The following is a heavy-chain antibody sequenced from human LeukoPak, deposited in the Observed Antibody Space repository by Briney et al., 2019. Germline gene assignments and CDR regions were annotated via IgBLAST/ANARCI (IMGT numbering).Heavy chain of an antibody. CDR1: SGSISTSNYY. Sequence: SETLSLTCTVSSGSISTSNYYWGWVRQPPGKALEWIGNIFYSGSTYYSPSLKSRVTISLDTSRNQFSLKLNSVTAADTAVYYCAIYGDLDAFDIWGQGTMVTVSS. D-gene: IGHD4-17*01. J-gene: IGHJ3*02. V-gene: IGHV4-39*01. CDR2: IFYSGST. CDR3: AIYGDLDAFDI.